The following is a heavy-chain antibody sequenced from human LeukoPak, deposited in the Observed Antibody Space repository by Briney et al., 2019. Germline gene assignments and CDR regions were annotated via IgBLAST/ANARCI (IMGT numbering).Heavy chain of an antibody. J-gene: IGHJ4*02. CDR3: ASVGLWLGEYYFDY. CDR1: NDSISDYY. D-gene: IGHD3-10*01. V-gene: IGHV4-59*01. CDR2: IHYSGST. Sequence: SETLSLTCTVSNDSISDYYWSWIRQPPGKGLEWIGYIHYSGSTNYNLSLKSRITISVDTSKNQFSLKLSSVTAADTAVYYCASVGLWLGEYYFDYWGQGTLVTVSS.